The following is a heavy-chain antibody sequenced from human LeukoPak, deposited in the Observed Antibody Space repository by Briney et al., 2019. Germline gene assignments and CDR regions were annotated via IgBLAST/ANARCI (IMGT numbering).Heavy chain of an antibody. CDR1: GFTFSSSN. D-gene: IGHD3-10*01. V-gene: IGHV3-30*04. J-gene: IGHJ4*02. Sequence: GGSLRLSCAPFGFTFSSSNMHWDRQSPGKGLEWLALISYDGTKTYYAESVKGRFTVSRDNSKNTLFLQMNSLTAEDTAIYYCEREWFGESNWGQGARVTVSS. CDR2: ISYDGTKT. CDR3: EREWFGESN.